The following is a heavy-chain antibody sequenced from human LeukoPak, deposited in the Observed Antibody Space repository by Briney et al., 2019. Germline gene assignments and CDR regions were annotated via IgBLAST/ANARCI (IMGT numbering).Heavy chain of an antibody. CDR3: AEVVVPDTMSTNHFYYCMDV. CDR2: ISSRGDST. D-gene: IGHD2-15*01. CDR1: GFTFSSHA. Sequence: GGSLRLSCEASGFTFSSHAMNWVRQAPGKGLQWVSGISSRGDSTYYADSVKGRFTISRDNSKNTLYLHMNTLGAEDTAVYYCAEVVVPDTMSTNHFYYCMDVWGKGTTVTVSS. V-gene: IGHV3-23*01. J-gene: IGHJ6*03.